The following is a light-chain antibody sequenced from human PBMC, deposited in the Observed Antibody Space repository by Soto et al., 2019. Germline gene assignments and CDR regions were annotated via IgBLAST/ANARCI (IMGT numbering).Light chain of an antibody. V-gene: IGLV2-14*01. CDR2: EVT. CDR3: CSYRSSTALV. CDR1: SNDVGNYNY. J-gene: IGLJ3*02. Sequence: QSVLTQPASVSGSPRQSITISCTGTSNDVGNYNYVSWYQQYPGKAPKLIIYEVTNRPSGVSNRFSGSKSGNTASLTISGLETDDDDDYYCCSYRSSTALVFGGGTKLTVL.